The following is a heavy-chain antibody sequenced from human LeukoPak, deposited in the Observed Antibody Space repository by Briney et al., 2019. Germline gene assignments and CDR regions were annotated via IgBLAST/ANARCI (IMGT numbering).Heavy chain of an antibody. CDR1: GFTLSSYE. CDR2: ISSSGSTI. D-gene: IGHD7-27*01. Sequence: GGSLRLSCAASGFTLSSYEMNWVRQPPGKGLEWVSYISSSGSTIYYADSVKGRFTISRDNAKNSLYLQMNSLRAEDTAVYYCARQNRGDQLTLDYWGRGTLVTVSS. V-gene: IGHV3-48*03. CDR3: ARQNRGDQLTLDY. J-gene: IGHJ4*02.